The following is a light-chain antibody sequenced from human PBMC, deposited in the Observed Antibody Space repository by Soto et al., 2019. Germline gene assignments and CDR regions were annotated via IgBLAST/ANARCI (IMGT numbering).Light chain of an antibody. CDR2: GNS. CDR3: QSYDSSLDVV. CDR1: SSNIGAGYD. V-gene: IGLV1-40*01. J-gene: IGLJ2*01. Sequence: QSVLTQPPSVSGAPGQRVTISCTGSSSNIGAGYDVHWYQQLPGTAPKLLIYGNSNRPSGVPDRVSGSKSSTSASLAITGLQAEDEADYYCQSYDSSLDVVFGGGTKLTVL.